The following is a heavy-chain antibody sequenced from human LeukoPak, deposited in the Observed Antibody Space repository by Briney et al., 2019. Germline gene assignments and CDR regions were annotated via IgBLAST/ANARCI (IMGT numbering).Heavy chain of an antibody. CDR3: ARYRQESNGQFDY. CDR1: GGSISGYF. D-gene: IGHD2-8*01. J-gene: IGHJ4*02. Sequence: SETLSLTCTVSGGSISGYFLSWIRQPAGKGLEWIGRINTSGSTNFNPSLKSRVTMSVDTSKNQFSLKLTSVTAADTALYYCARYRQESNGQFDYWGQGTLVTVSS. CDR2: INTSGST. V-gene: IGHV4-4*07.